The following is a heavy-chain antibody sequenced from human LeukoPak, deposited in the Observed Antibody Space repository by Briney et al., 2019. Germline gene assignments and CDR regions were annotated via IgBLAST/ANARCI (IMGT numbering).Heavy chain of an antibody. J-gene: IGHJ4*02. CDR1: GFTFDNYA. Sequence: GRSLRLSCAASGFTFDNYAMHWVRQAPGKGLEWVSGINWNTGSIGYADSVKGRFTISRDNAKNSLYLQMNSLRTEDTALYYCAKDMAAGYCSSTSCYPFDYWGLGTLVTVSS. V-gene: IGHV3-9*01. D-gene: IGHD2-2*01. CDR2: INWNTGSI. CDR3: AKDMAAGYCSSTSCYPFDY.